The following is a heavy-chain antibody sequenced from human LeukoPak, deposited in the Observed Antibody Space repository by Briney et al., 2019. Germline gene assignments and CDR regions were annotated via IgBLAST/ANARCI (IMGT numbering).Heavy chain of an antibody. CDR1: GDSISTNDYF. Sequence: PSETLSLTCTVSGDSISTNDYFWGWIRQSPEKGLEWIASIYYDGRTYYNPSVKSRVTISIDTSKNHFSLKVGSVTAADTAVYYCTRDLSSAWFYYWGQGTLVTVSS. CDR2: IYYDGRT. J-gene: IGHJ4*02. CDR3: TRDLSSAWFYY. V-gene: IGHV4-39*07. D-gene: IGHD6-13*01.